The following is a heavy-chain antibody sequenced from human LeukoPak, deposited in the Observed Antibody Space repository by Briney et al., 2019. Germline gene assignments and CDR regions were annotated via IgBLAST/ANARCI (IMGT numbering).Heavy chain of an antibody. CDR2: IKHSGST. V-gene: IGHV4-34*01. CDR1: GGSFRGYY. D-gene: IGHD5-12*01. J-gene: IGHJ4*02. CDR3: ARGAGVATIPFDF. Sequence: SETLSLACAVYGGSFRGYYWSWIRQPPGKGLEWIGEIKHSGSTDYSPSLKSRVTISLDTSKNQFSLKLSSVTAADTAVYYCARGAGVATIPFDFWGQGTLVTVSS.